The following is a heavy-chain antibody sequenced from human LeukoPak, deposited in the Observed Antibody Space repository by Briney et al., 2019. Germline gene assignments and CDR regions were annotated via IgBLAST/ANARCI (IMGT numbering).Heavy chain of an antibody. Sequence: GGSLRLSCAASGFTFSDYTMNWVRQAPGKGLEWVSSISSSGNYIYYADSVRGRFTISRDNAKTSLSLQMSSLRAEDTAVYYCARASTSYSSGLDAFDIWGQGTMVTVSS. CDR1: GFTFSDYT. CDR3: ARASTSYSSGLDAFDI. CDR2: ISSSGNYI. V-gene: IGHV3-21*06. J-gene: IGHJ3*02. D-gene: IGHD6-19*01.